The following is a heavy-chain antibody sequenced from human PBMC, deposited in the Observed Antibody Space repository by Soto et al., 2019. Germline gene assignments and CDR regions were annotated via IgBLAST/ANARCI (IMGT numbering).Heavy chain of an antibody. V-gene: IGHV4-34*01. CDR2: INHSGST. J-gene: IGHJ6*03. D-gene: IGHD2-2*01. Sequence: SETLSLTCAVYGGSFSGYYWSWIRQPPGKGLEWIGEINHSGSTNYNPSLKSRVTISVDTSKNQFSLKLSSVTAADTVVYYFSRVYCSSTSCRDHYYYYMDVWGKGTTVTVSS. CDR3: SRVYCSSTSCRDHYYYYMDV. CDR1: GGSFSGYY.